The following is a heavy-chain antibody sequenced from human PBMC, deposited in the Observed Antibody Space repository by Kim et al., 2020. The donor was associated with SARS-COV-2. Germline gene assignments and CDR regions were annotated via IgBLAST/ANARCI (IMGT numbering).Heavy chain of an antibody. CDR2: INPNSGGT. V-gene: IGHV1-2*02. Sequence: ASVKVSYKASGYTFTGYYMHWVRQAPGQGLEWMGWINPNSGGTNYAQKFQGRVTMTRDTSISTAYMELSRLRSDDTAVYYCARSRVGDIVVVPAATKDYWGQGTLVTVSS. CDR3: ARSRVGDIVVVPAATKDY. CDR1: GYTFTGYY. J-gene: IGHJ4*02. D-gene: IGHD2-2*01.